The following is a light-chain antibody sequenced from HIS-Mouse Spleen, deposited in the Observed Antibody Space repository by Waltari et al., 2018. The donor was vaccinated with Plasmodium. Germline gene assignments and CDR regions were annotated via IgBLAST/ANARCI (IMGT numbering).Light chain of an antibody. CDR1: ALPKQY. V-gene: IGLV3-25*03. J-gene: IGLJ2*01. CDR2: KDS. Sequence: SYELTQPPSVSVSPGQTARITCSGDALPKQYAYWYQQKPGLAPVLVIYKDSERPSGIPERFSGSSSGTTVTLTISGVQAEDEADYYCQSADSSGTYRVFGGGTKLTVL. CDR3: QSADSSGTYRV.